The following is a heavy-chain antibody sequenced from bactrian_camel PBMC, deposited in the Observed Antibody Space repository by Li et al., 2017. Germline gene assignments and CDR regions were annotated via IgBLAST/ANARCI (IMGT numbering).Heavy chain of an antibody. CDR3: ADQFLEASCARVHAIDD. D-gene: IGHD4*01. V-gene: IGHV3S61*01. Sequence: HVQLVESGGGSVQAGESLRLSCAGTGISLRSAFCVGWFRQTPGQEREGVASIRPAGATTAYASSVRDRFVISLDTATDTVYLQMNSLRPEDTAMYYCADQFLEASCARVHAIDDWGQGTQVTVS. J-gene: IGHJ4*01. CDR2: IRPAGATT. CDR1: GISLRSAFC.